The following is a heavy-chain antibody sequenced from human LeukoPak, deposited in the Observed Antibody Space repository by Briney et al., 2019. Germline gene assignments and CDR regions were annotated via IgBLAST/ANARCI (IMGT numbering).Heavy chain of an antibody. D-gene: IGHD3-9*01. V-gene: IGHV3-9*01. Sequence: PGGSLRLSCAASGFTFDDYAMHWVRQAPGKGLEWVSGISWNSGSIGYADSVKGRFTISRDNAKNSLYLQMNSLRAEDTALYYCAKAPRDILDGGIWYFDLWGRGTLVTVSS. CDR1: GFTFDDYA. CDR3: AKAPRDILDGGIWYFDL. CDR2: ISWNSGSI. J-gene: IGHJ2*01.